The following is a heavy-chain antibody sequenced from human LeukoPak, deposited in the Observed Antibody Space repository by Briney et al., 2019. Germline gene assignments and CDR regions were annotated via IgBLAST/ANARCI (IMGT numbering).Heavy chain of an antibody. V-gene: IGHV4-34*01. CDR3: AGPYYDILTGYVLNGY. Sequence: SETLSLTCAVYGGSFSGYYWSWIRQPPGKGLEWIGEINHSGSTNYNPSLKSRVTISVDTSKHQFSLKLSSVNAADTAVYYCAGPYYDILTGYVLNGYWGQGTLVTVSS. CDR2: INHSGST. CDR1: GGSFSGYY. D-gene: IGHD3-9*01. J-gene: IGHJ4*02.